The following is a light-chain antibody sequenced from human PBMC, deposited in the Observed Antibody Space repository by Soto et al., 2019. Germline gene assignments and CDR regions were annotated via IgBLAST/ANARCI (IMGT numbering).Light chain of an antibody. V-gene: IGLV2-14*01. J-gene: IGLJ1*01. CDR1: NSDVDTYIY. Sequence: QSVLTQPPSVSGSPGQSITISCTGTNSDVDTYIYVSWYQQHPGKAPKLIIFDVSNRPPGVSNRFSGSRSGNTASLTISGLQAEDEADYYCSSYTISTLVFATGTKVTVL. CDR3: SSYTISTLV. CDR2: DVS.